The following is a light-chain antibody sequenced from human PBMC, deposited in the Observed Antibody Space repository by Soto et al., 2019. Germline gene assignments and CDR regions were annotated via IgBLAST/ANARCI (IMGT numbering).Light chain of an antibody. V-gene: IGKV1-5*01. CDR2: DAS. CDR1: QNIRGW. CDR3: QQYNSYSWT. J-gene: IGKJ1*01. Sequence: DIRMTQSPSTLSTSVGDRVTITCRASQNIRGWLAWYQQKPGKAPKLLFYDASTLESGVPSRFSGSGSGTEFTLTISSLQPDDFATYYCQQYNSYSWTFGQGTTVAIK.